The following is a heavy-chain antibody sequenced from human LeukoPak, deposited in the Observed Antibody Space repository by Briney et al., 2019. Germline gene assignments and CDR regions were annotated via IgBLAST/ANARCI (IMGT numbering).Heavy chain of an antibody. CDR2: ISYDGSNK. D-gene: IGHD3-10*01. Sequence: GGSLRLSSAASGFTFSSYAMHWVRQAPGKRPEWGSVISYDGSNKYYADSVKGRFTTSRDNSKNTLYLQMNSLRAEDTAVYYCARSHGSDYYYGMDVWGQGTPVTVSS. CDR3: ARSHGSDYYYGMDV. J-gene: IGHJ6*02. V-gene: IGHV3-30-3*01. CDR1: GFTFSSYA.